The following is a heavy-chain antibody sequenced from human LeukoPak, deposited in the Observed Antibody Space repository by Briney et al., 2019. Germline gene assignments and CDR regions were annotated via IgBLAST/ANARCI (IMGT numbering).Heavy chain of an antibody. CDR2: IYSSGST. D-gene: IGHD6-19*01. V-gene: IGHV4-39*02. CDR1: GASISSGSNY. Sequence: SETLSLTCSVSGASISSGSNYWGWIRQPPGKTREWIGSIYSSGSTYYNPSLKSRVTISVDTSKNHFSLKLTSVTAADTAVYYCARIETYSSGWYDAFFDYWGQGTLVTVSS. J-gene: IGHJ4*02. CDR3: ARIETYSSGWYDAFFDY.